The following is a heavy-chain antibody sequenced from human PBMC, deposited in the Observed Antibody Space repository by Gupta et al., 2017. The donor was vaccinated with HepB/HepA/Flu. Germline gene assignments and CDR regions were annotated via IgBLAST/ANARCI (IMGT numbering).Heavy chain of an antibody. V-gene: IGHV3-11*04. CDR1: GLTFNDSY. CDR2: ISGSGEST. D-gene: IGHD2-21*01. CDR3: AKMGDDPGGIYFYFYMDV. Sequence: QVQLVESGGGLVKPGGSLRLTCAASGLTFNDSYMSWIRQTPGTGLEWGSYISGSGESTYYSDSVKGRFTISRDNAKKSVYLQMNSLRAEDTAVYYCAKMGDDPGGIYFYFYMDVWGKGTTVTVSS. J-gene: IGHJ6*03.